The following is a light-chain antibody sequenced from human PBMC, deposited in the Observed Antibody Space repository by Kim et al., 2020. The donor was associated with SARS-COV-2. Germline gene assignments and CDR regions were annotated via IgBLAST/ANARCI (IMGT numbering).Light chain of an antibody. J-gene: IGKJ5*01. CDR1: QTVSNNY. Sequence: LSPGQRATPSCRASQTVSNNYLAWYKQKAGQAPRLLFFDASSRTTGVPDRFSASGSGTDFTLTIGRLEPEDFAVYYCQQYGSSPTFGQGTRLEIK. V-gene: IGKV3-20*01. CDR2: DAS. CDR3: QQYGSSPT.